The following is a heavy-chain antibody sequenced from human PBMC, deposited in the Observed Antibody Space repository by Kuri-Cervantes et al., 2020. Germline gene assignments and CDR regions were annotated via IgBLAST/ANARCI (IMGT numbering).Heavy chain of an antibody. J-gene: IGHJ6*02. CDR3: ARVSGEWFGPMDV. CDR2: ISSSSTI. D-gene: IGHD3-3*01. Sequence: GGSLRLTCAASGFTFSSYSMNWVRQAPGKGLEWVSYISSSSTIYYADSVKGRFTISRDNAKNSLYLQMNSLRDEDTAVYYCARVSGEWFGPMDVWGQGTTVTVSS. CDR1: GFTFSSYS. V-gene: IGHV3-48*02.